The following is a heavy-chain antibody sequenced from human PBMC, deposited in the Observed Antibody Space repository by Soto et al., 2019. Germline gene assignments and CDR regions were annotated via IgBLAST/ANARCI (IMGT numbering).Heavy chain of an antibody. Sequence: GASLKISCKGSGYSFTSYWISWARQMPGKGLEWMGRIDPSDSYTNYSPSFQGHVTISADKSISTAYLQWSSLKASDTAMYYCASTTPIIWFGEIKDDAFDIWGQGTMVTVSS. D-gene: IGHD3-10*01. CDR1: GYSFTSYW. CDR3: ASTTPIIWFGEIKDDAFDI. V-gene: IGHV5-10-1*01. CDR2: IDPSDSYT. J-gene: IGHJ3*02.